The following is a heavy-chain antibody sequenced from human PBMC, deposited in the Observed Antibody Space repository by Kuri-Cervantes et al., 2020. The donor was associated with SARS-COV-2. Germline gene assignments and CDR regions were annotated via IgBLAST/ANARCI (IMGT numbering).Heavy chain of an antibody. J-gene: IGHJ3*02. Sequence: GESLKISCAASGFTFSSYAMNWVRQAPGKGLEWVAVISYDGSNKYYADSVKGRFTISRDNSKNTLYLQMNSLRAEDTAVYYCAKDLVSGITIFGVVIAAAAFDIWGQGTMVTVSS. D-gene: IGHD3-3*01. CDR1: GFTFSSYA. V-gene: IGHV3-30-3*01. CDR3: AKDLVSGITIFGVVIAAAAFDI. CDR2: ISYDGSNK.